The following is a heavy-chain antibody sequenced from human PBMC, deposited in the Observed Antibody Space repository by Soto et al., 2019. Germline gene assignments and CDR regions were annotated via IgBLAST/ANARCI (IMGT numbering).Heavy chain of an antibody. D-gene: IGHD5-18*01. CDR2: ISSSSSYI. Sequence: APGKGLEWVSSISSSSSYIYYADSVKGRFTISRDNAKNSLYLQMNSLRAEDTAVYYCARDQPGYSYGYGLGYWGQGTLVTVSS. CDR3: ARDQPGYSYGYGLGY. V-gene: IGHV3-21*01. J-gene: IGHJ4*02.